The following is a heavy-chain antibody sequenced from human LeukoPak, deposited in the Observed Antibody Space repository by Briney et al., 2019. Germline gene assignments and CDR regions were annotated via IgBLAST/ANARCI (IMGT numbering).Heavy chain of an antibody. CDR2: ISSNGGST. D-gene: IGHD3-10*01. V-gene: IGHV3-64*01. Sequence: GGSLRLSCAASGFTFSSYAMHWVRQAPGKGLGYVSAISSNGGSTYYANSVKGRFTISRDNSKNTLYLQMGSLRAEDMAVYYCARAGSSDAFDIWGQGTMVTVSS. CDR3: ARAGSSDAFDI. CDR1: GFTFSSYA. J-gene: IGHJ3*02.